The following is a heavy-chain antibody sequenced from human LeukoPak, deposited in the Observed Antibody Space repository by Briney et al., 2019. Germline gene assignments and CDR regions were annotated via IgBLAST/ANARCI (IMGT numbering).Heavy chain of an antibody. J-gene: IGHJ6*02. CDR1: GFTFSSYA. CDR2: ISYDGSNK. Sequence: GGSLRLSCAASGFTFSSYAMHWVRQAPGKGLEWVAVISYDGSNKYYADSVKGRFTISRHNSKNTLYLQMNSLRTEDTAVYYCARPNYVWRTYRGAIDVWGQGTTVTVSS. D-gene: IGHD3-16*01. CDR3: ARPNYVWRTYRGAIDV. V-gene: IGHV3-30*14.